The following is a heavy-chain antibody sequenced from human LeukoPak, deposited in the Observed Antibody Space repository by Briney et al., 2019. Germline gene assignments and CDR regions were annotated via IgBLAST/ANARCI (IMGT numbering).Heavy chain of an antibody. D-gene: IGHD3-22*01. CDR1: GFTFSTYW. CDR3: ARDSSGYQ. J-gene: IGHJ4*02. V-gene: IGHV3-7*01. Sequence: GGSLRLSCAASGFTFSTYWMSWVRQAPGKGLGWVANIKEDGSEKYYGDSVKGRFTISRDNAKNSLYLQMNSLRAEDTAVYYCARDSSGYQWGQGTLVTVSS. CDR2: IKEDGSEK.